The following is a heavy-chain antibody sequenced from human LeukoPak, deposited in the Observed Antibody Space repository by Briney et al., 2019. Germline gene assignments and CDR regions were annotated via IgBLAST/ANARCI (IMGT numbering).Heavy chain of an antibody. CDR2: ISGSSSYI. CDR1: GFIFSSYS. V-gene: IGHV3-21*01. J-gene: IGHJ3*02. D-gene: IGHD6-19*01. Sequence: PGGSLRLSCAASGFIFSSYSMNWVRQAPGKGLEWVSSISGSSSYINYADSVKGRFTISRDNAQNSLFLQLNSLRAEDTAVYYCARDPYSSGWYKDAFDIWGQGTMVTVSS. CDR3: ARDPYSSGWYKDAFDI.